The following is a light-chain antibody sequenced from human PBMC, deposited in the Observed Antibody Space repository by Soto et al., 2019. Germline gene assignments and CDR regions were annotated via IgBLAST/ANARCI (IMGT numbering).Light chain of an antibody. Sequence: EIVLTQSPATLSLSPGERAALSCGANQSVSSNYLAWYQQKPGLAPRLLIYDASRRATGIPDRFSGSGSGADFILSISRLEPEDFAVYYCQQYGSSPWTFGQGTKVEFK. J-gene: IGKJ1*01. CDR1: QSVSSNY. V-gene: IGKV3D-20*01. CDR2: DAS. CDR3: QQYGSSPWT.